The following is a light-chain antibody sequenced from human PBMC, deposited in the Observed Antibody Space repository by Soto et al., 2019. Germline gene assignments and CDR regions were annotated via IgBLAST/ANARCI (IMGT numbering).Light chain of an antibody. CDR1: QSISGE. CDR3: QQGHDWPLT. J-gene: IGKJ2*01. Sequence: EIVMTQSPATLSVSPGERATLSCRASQSISGELAWYQQRPGQPPRLLIYGVSRATGVPDRFSGSGSGSDFTLTISGLQSEDFAVYYCQQGHDWPLTFGQGTRLDI. CDR2: GVS. V-gene: IGKV3-15*01.